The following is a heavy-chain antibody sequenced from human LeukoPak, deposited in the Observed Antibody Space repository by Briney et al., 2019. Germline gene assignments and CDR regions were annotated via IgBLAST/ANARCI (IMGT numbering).Heavy chain of an antibody. CDR3: ARDLWSSSSWFDP. D-gene: IGHD6-6*01. CDR2: ISSSSSTI. CDR1: GFTFSSYS. J-gene: IGHJ5*02. V-gene: IGHV3-48*01. Sequence: GGSLRLSCAASGFTFSSYSMNWVRQAPGKGLEWVSYISSSSSTIYYADSVKGRFTISRDNAKNSLYLQMNSLRAEDTAVYYCARDLWSSSSWFDPWGQGTLVTVSS.